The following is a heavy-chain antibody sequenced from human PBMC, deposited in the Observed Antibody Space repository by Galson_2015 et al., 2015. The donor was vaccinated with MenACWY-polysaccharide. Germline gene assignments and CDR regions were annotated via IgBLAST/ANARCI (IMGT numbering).Heavy chain of an antibody. D-gene: IGHD5-12*01. CDR1: GFTFSTYW. V-gene: IGHV3-74*01. CDR3: ARGYSAYV. CDR2: IKSDGSST. Sequence: SLRLSCAASGFTFSTYWMHWVRHAPGKGLVWVSRIKSDGSSTNYADSVKGRFTISRDNAKNTLYLQMNSLRAEDTALYYCARGYSAYVWGQGTLVTVSA. J-gene: IGHJ4*02.